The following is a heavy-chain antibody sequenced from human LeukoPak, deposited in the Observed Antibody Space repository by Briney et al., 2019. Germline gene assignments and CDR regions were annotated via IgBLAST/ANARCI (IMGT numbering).Heavy chain of an antibody. V-gene: IGHV1-69*04. J-gene: IGHJ4*02. Sequence: ASVKVSCKASGGTFSSYAISWVRQAPGQGLEWMGRIIPILGIANYAQKFQGRVTITADKSTSTAYMELSSLRSEDTAVYYCARDPVAVGYSYGAPFDYWGQGTLVTVSS. CDR3: ARDPVAVGYSYGAPFDY. CDR1: GGTFSSYA. CDR2: IIPILGIA. D-gene: IGHD5-18*01.